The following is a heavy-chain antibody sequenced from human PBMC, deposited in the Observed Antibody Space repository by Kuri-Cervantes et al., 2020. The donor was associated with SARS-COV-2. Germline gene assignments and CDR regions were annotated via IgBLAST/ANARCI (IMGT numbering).Heavy chain of an antibody. CDR2: IIPIFGTA. Sequence: SVTVSCKASGCTFSSYAISWVRQAPGQGLEWMGGIIPIFGTANYAQKFQGRGAITTDESTSTAYLELSSLRSEDTAVYYCARDRGPGQLLYSAFRWFDPRGQGTLVTVSS. V-gene: IGHV1-69*05. D-gene: IGHD2-2*02. CDR3: ARDRGPGQLLYSAFRWFDP. J-gene: IGHJ5*02. CDR1: GCTFSSYA.